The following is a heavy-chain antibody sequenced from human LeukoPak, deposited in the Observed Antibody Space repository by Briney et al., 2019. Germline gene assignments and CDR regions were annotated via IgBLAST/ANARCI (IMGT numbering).Heavy chain of an antibody. D-gene: IGHD3-10*01. CDR3: ARGWWFGESAGGDY. Sequence: ASVKVSCKASGYTFTSYDINWVRQATGQGLEWMGWVNPNSGNTGYAQKFQGRVTMTRNTSISTAYMELSSLRSEDTAVYYCARGWWFGESAGGDYWGQGTLVTVSS. CDR2: VNPNSGNT. V-gene: IGHV1-8*02. CDR1: GYTFTSYD. J-gene: IGHJ4*02.